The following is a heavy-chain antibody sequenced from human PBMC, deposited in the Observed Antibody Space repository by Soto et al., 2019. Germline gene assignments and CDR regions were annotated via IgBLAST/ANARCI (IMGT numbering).Heavy chain of an antibody. J-gene: IGHJ4*02. CDR1: GFSVSNAW. Sequence: GALCLSCVASGFSVSNAWMSWVRQAPGKGLEWIGRIKSKTDGGKTDYAAPVKGRFTISRDDSKNMLYLQMNSLKTEDTAVYYWTLRSIEAAFPLDYWGQGTLVPGSS. CDR3: TLRSIEAAFPLDY. V-gene: IGHV3-15*01. CDR2: IKSKTDGGKT. D-gene: IGHD6-13*01.